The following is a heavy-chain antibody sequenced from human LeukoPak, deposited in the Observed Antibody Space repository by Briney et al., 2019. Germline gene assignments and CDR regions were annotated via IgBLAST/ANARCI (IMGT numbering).Heavy chain of an antibody. CDR2: INHSGST. Sequence: SETLSLTCAVYGGSFSGYYWSWIRQPPGKGLEWIGEINHSGSTNYNPSLKSRVTISVDTSKNQFSLKLSSATAADTAVYYCARRSLIAAAGTIDYWGQGTLVTVSS. D-gene: IGHD6-13*01. CDR3: ARRSLIAAAGTIDY. V-gene: IGHV4-34*01. J-gene: IGHJ4*02. CDR1: GGSFSGYY.